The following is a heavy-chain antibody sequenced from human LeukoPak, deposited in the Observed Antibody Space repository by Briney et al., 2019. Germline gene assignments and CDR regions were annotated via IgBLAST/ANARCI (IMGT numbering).Heavy chain of an antibody. V-gene: IGHV1-18*01. CDR2: ISAYNGNT. CDR3: ARDQGRYCSGGSCYPGDY. Sequence: ALVKVSCKASGYTFTSYGISWVRQAPGQGLEWMGWISAYNGNTNYAQKLQGRVTMTTDISTSTAYMELRSLRSDDTAVYYCARDQGRYCSGGSCYPGDYWGQGTLVTVSS. J-gene: IGHJ4*02. CDR1: GYTFTSYG. D-gene: IGHD2-15*01.